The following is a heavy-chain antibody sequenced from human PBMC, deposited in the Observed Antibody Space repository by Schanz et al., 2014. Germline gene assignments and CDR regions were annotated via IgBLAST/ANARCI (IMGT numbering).Heavy chain of an antibody. V-gene: IGHV3-23*01. CDR1: GFTFSSYA. Sequence: EVHLLESGGGLVQPGGSLRLSCAASGFTFSSYAMSWVRQAPGMGLEWVSAISGRDGSTYYADSVKGRFTISRDNSKNTLYLQMSSLRAEDTAVYYCAKSQGSSFDSWGQGTLVTVSS. CDR2: ISGRDGST. J-gene: IGHJ4*02. D-gene: IGHD6-13*01. CDR3: AKSQGSSFDS.